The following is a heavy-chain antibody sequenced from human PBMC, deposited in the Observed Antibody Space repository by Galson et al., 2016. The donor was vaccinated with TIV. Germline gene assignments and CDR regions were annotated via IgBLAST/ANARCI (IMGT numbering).Heavy chain of an antibody. V-gene: IGHV1-46*01. CDR1: GYTFTIYY. CDR2: IDPLGGGT. D-gene: IGHD7-27*01. J-gene: IGHJ4*02. Sequence: SVKVSRKASGYTFTIYYMHWVRQAPGQGLEWVGVIDPLGGGTTYAPQFQGRVTMTRDTSTNTVYMELSSLTSDDTAVFYCAVWANTYYFALWGQGTLITVSS. CDR3: AVWANTYYFAL.